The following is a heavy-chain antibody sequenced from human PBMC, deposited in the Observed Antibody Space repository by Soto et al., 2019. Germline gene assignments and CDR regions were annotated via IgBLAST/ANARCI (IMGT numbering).Heavy chain of an antibody. J-gene: IGHJ4*02. Sequence: QVQLVQSGAEVKKPGASVKVSCKTSGYTFTGNYMHWVRQAPGQGLEWMALINPTTGDTNYAQKFQGRVTVTWDTSISTAYMDLSRLRSEDTATYYCARGYCSSIGCSHFFDFWGKGTLVTVSS. V-gene: IGHV1-2*02. CDR3: ARGYCSSIGCSHFFDF. CDR2: INPTTGDT. D-gene: IGHD2-2*01. CDR1: GYTFTGNY.